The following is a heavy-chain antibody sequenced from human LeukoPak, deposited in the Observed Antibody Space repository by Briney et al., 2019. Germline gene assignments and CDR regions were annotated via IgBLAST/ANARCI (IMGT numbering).Heavy chain of an antibody. CDR1: GFTFTSYY. J-gene: IGHJ4*02. CDR2: INPSGGST. CDR3: ARDRGYCSGGSCYSYFDY. D-gene: IGHD2-15*01. Sequence: GGSLRLSCAASGFTFTSYYMHWVRQAPGQGLEWMGIINPSGGSTSYAQKFQGRVTMTRDMSTSTVYMELSSLRSEDTAVYYCARDRGYCSGGSCYSYFDYWGQGTLVTVSS. V-gene: IGHV1-46*01.